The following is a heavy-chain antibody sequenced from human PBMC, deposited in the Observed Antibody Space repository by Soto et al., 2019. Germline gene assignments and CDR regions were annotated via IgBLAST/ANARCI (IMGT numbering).Heavy chain of an antibody. Sequence: ELQLLESGGGLVQPGGSLRLSCAASGFTFSSDAMSCVRQAPGKGMEWVAAISGSGGSTYYADSVKGRFTISRENSKNTLYLQMNSPRAEDAAVYYCARDLVGSNADYYDYWGQGTLVTVSS. J-gene: IGHJ4*02. CDR3: ARDLVGSNADYYDY. D-gene: IGHD2-2*03. CDR2: ISGSGGST. CDR1: GFTFSSDA. V-gene: IGHV3-23*01.